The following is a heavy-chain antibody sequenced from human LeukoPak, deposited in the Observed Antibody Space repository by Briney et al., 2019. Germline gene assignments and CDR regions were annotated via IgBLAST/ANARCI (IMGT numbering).Heavy chain of an antibody. V-gene: IGHV4-59*01. D-gene: IGHD3-10*01. Sequence: PSETLSLTCTVSGGSISSYYWSWLRQPPGKGLEWIGYIYYSGSTNYNPSLKSRVTISVDTSKNQFSLKLSPVTAADTAVYYCARLMVRGVIVWFDPWGQGTLVTVSS. CDR3: ARLMVRGVIVWFDP. J-gene: IGHJ5*02. CDR2: IYYSGST. CDR1: GGSISSYY.